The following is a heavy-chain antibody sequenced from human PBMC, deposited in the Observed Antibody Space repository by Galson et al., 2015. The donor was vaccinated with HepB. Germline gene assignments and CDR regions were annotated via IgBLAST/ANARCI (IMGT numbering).Heavy chain of an antibody. V-gene: IGHV4-59*01. CDR2: IYYSGST. J-gene: IGHJ5*02. CDR1: RGSISSYY. D-gene: IGHD1-26*01. CDR3: ARGRHGTPPTPQNWFDP. Sequence: LSLTCTVSRGSISSYYWSWIRQPPGKGLEWIGYIYYSGSTNYNPSLKSRVTISVDTSKNQFSLKLSSVTAADTAVYYCARGRHGTPPTPQNWFDPWGQGTLVTVSS.